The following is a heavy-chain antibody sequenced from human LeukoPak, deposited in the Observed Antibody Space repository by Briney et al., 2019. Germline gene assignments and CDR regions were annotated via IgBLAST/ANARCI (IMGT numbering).Heavy chain of an antibody. CDR3: ARGYYYDSSGYDYGHAY. CDR2: INRNGGST. D-gene: IGHD3-22*01. CDR1: GFTFDDYG. J-gene: IGHJ4*02. V-gene: IGHV3-20*04. Sequence: GGSLRLSCAASGFTFDDYGMSWVRQAPGKGLEWVSGINRNGGSTGYADSVKGRFTISRDSAKNSLYLQMNSLRAEDTALYYCARGYYYDSSGYDYGHAYWGQGTLVTVSS.